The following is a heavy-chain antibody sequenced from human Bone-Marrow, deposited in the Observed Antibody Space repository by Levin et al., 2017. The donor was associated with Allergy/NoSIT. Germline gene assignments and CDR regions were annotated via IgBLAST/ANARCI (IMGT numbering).Heavy chain of an antibody. D-gene: IGHD3-22*01. CDR2: ISGKNGNT. CDR3: ARDHYYDSSGAFDS. V-gene: IGHV1-18*01. J-gene: IGHJ4*02. Sequence: ASVKVSCRTSGYSFSSYGVSWVRRAPGQGLEWMGWISGKNGNTKYAQKVQGRVTMTTDTSTSTAYMEMRSLRSDDTAVYYCARDHYYDSSGAFDSWGQGTLVTVSS. CDR1: GYSFSSYG.